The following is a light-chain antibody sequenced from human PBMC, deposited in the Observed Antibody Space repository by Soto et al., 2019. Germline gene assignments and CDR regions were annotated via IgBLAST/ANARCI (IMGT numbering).Light chain of an antibody. CDR3: QQRTKWPSST. V-gene: IGKV3-11*01. CDR2: DAS. J-gene: IGKJ5*01. Sequence: EIVLTQSPATLSLSPGERATLSCSSSQSVSSYLAWYQQKPGQAPRLLISDASNKATGIPARFSGSGSGTDFTLTISSLEPEDLAVYYCQQRTKWPSSTFGQGTRLEIK. CDR1: QSVSSY.